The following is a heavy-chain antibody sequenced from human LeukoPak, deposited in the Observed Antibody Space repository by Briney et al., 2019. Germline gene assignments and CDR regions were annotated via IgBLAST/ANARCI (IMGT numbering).Heavy chain of an antibody. CDR3: ARNGDYSRLGAFDI. CDR1: GFIFRSYG. CDR2: IRYDGNNE. J-gene: IGHJ3*02. D-gene: IGHD4-17*01. Sequence: GGSLRLSCAASGFIFRSYGMHWVRQAPGSGLEWVAFIRYDGNNEDYVDSVKGRFTISRDNAKNSLYLQMNSLRAEDTAVYYCARNGDYSRLGAFDIWGQGTMVTVSS. V-gene: IGHV3-30*02.